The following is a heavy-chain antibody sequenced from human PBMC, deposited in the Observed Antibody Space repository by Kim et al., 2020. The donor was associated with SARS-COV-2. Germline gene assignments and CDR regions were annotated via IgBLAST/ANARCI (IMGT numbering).Heavy chain of an antibody. Sequence: ASVKVSCKASGYTFTSYGISWVRQAPGQGLEWMGWISAYNGNTNYAQKLQGRVTMTTDTSTSTAYMELRSLRSDDTAVYYCARDFPIDIVVVPAAMGLGYYYGMDVWGQGTTVTVSS. D-gene: IGHD2-2*01. CDR1: GYTFTSYG. CDR3: ARDFPIDIVVVPAAMGLGYYYGMDV. V-gene: IGHV1-18*04. CDR2: ISAYNGNT. J-gene: IGHJ6*02.